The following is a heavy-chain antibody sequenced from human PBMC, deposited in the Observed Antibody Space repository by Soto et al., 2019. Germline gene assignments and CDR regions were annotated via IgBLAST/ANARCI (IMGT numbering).Heavy chain of an antibody. J-gene: IGHJ6*02. Sequence: SETLSLTCTVSGGSISSYYWSWIRQPPGKGLEWIGYIYYSGSTNYNPSLKSRVTISVDTSKNQFSLKLSSVTAADAAVYYCARLCVEGYSYGFTYYYYGMDVWGQGTTVTVSS. D-gene: IGHD5-18*01. CDR1: GGSISSYY. CDR2: IYYSGST. V-gene: IGHV4-59*01. CDR3: ARLCVEGYSYGFTYYYYGMDV.